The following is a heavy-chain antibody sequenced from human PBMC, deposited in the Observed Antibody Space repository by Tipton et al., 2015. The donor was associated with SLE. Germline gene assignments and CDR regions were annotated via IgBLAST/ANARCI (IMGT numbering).Heavy chain of an antibody. CDR1: GGSIDSSNYY. Sequence: GLVKPSETLSLTCTVSGGSIDSSNYYWGWIRQPPGKGLEWIQSIYYSGSTNYNPSLKSRVTMSVDTSKNHFSLKLISVTAADTAVYYCAREFLNPVTTVHYYFDLWGRGTLVTVSS. CDR3: AREFLNPVTTVHYYFDL. J-gene: IGHJ2*01. CDR2: IYYSGST. D-gene: IGHD4-11*01. V-gene: IGHV4-39*07.